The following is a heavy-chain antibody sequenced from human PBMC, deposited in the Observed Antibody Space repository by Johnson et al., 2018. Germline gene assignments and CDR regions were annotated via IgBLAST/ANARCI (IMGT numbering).Heavy chain of an antibody. CDR1: GFTFSHYG. V-gene: IGHV3-30*18. CDR2: ISYDGSNK. CDR3: AKGFYGSGSYMGMDV. J-gene: IGHJ6*02. Sequence: QVQLVQSGGGVVQPGRSLRLSCAASGFTFSHYGMHWVRQAPGKGLEWVAVISYDGSNKYYADPGKGRFTISKDNSKNTRYLQMNSLRAEDPAVYYCAKGFYGSGSYMGMDVWGQGTAVTVSS. D-gene: IGHD3-10*01.